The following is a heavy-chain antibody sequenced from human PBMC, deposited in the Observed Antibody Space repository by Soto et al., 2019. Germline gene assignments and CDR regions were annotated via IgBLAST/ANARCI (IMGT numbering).Heavy chain of an antibody. J-gene: IGHJ6*02. V-gene: IGHV3-23*01. Sequence: GGSLRLSCAASGFTFGDHAMSWVRQAPGKGLEWVSVISGSGGITYYADSVKGRFTISRDNSKNTLYLQMNSLRAEDTAVYYCAKGLLIMVRKVIIPPQYYYGMDVWGQGTTVTVSS. CDR2: ISGSGGIT. D-gene: IGHD3-10*01. CDR1: GFTFGDHA. CDR3: AKGLLIMVRKVIIPPQYYYGMDV.